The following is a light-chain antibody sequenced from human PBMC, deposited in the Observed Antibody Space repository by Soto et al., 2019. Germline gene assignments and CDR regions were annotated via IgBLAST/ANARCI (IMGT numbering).Light chain of an antibody. J-gene: IGKJ4*01. Sequence: EIVLTQSAATLSLSPGERATLSCRASQSVSTYLAWYQQKRGQAPRLLIHDASIRATGIPARFSGSGSGTDFTLTISSLEPEDFGVYYCQQRSNWPPITFGGGTKVEIK. CDR3: QQRSNWPPIT. CDR2: DAS. CDR1: QSVSTY. V-gene: IGKV3-11*01.